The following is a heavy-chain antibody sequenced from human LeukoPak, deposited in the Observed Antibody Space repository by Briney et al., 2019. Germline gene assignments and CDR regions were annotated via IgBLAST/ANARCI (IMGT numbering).Heavy chain of an antibody. J-gene: IGHJ4*02. V-gene: IGHV4-59*12. CDR2: IYYSGST. CDR1: GGSISSYY. D-gene: IGHD6-13*01. Sequence: SETLSLTCTVSGGSISSYYWSWIRQPPGKGLEWIGYIYYSGSTNYNPSLKSRVTISVDTSKNQFSLKLSSVTAADTAVYYCARAGSSWYNLFDYWGQGTLVTVSS. CDR3: ARAGSSWYNLFDY.